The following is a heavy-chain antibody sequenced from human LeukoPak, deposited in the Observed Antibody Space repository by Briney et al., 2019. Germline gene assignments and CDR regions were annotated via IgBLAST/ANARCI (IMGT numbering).Heavy chain of an antibody. D-gene: IGHD1-1*01. CDR2: IYGGGDT. CDR3: AKTGTIAPYYYGMDV. Sequence: PGGSLRLSCAASGFTVNNNYISWVRQAPGKGLECVSIIYGGGDTYYADSVKGRFTISRDNSKNTLYLQMNSLRAEDTAVYYCAKTGTIAPYYYGMDVWGQGTTVTVSS. CDR1: GFTVNNNY. J-gene: IGHJ6*02. V-gene: IGHV3-53*01.